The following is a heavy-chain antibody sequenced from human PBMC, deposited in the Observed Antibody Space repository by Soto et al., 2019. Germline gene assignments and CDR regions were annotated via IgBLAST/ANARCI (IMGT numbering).Heavy chain of an antibody. CDR1: GYTFTSYA. D-gene: IGHD3-10*01. CDR2: INAGNGNT. J-gene: IGHJ4*02. V-gene: IGHV1-3*01. Sequence: QVQLVQSGAEVKKPGASVKVSCKASGYTFTSYAMHWVRQAPGQRLEWMGWINAGNGNTKYSQKFQGRVTITRDTSASTAYRELSSLRSEDTAVYYCAREGGGSGWYYFDYWGQGTLVTVSS. CDR3: AREGGGSGWYYFDY.